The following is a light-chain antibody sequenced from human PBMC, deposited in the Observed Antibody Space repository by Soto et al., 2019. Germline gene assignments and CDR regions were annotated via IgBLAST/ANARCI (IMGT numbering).Light chain of an antibody. CDR2: RNN. V-gene: IGLV1-47*01. Sequence: QAVVTQPPSASGTPGQRVTISCSGSSSNIGSNSVYWHQQLPGTAPKLLIYRNNQRPSGVPDRFSDSKSGTSASLAISGLRSEDEADYYCCSYAGSSTLVFGGGTKLTVL. CDR1: SSNIGSNS. J-gene: IGLJ3*02. CDR3: CSYAGSSTLV.